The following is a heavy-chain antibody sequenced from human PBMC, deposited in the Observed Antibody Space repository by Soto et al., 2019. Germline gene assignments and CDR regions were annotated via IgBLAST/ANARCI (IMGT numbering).Heavy chain of an antibody. CDR3: AKDTDGEIWRAGGFDY. J-gene: IGHJ4*02. V-gene: IGHV3-9*01. Sequence: PVGSLRLSCAASGFTCDDYAMHWVRQAPGKGLEWVSGISWNSGSIGYADSVKGRFTISRDNAKNSLYLQMNSLRAEDTALYYCAKDTDGEIWRAGGFDYWGQGTLVTVSS. D-gene: IGHD3-10*01. CDR2: ISWNSGSI. CDR1: GFTCDDYA.